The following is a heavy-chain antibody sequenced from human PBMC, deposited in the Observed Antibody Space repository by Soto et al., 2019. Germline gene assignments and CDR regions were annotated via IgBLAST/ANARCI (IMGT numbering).Heavy chain of an antibody. CDR2: ISYDGSNK. D-gene: IGHD5-18*01. J-gene: IGHJ4*02. CDR1: GFTFSSYA. Sequence: QVQLVESGGGVVQPGRSLRLSCAASGFTFSSYAMHWVRQAPGKGLEWVAVISYDGSNKYYADSVKGRFTISRDNSKNTLYLQMNSLRAEDTAVYYCARVPAGYSGHWGQGTLVTVSS. V-gene: IGHV3-30-3*01. CDR3: ARVPAGYSGH.